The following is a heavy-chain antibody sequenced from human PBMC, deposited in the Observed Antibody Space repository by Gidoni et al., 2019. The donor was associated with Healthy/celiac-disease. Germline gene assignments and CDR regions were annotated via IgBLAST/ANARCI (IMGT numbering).Heavy chain of an antibody. J-gene: IGHJ4*02. CDR2: ISSSSSYI. CDR1: GFTFSSYS. CDR3: ARDGEVGTDY. Sequence: EVQLVESGGGLVKPGGSLRLSCAASGFTFSSYSMNWVRQAPGKGLEWVSSISSSSSYIYYADSVKGRFTISRDNAKNSLYLQRNSLRAEDTAVYYCARDGEVGTDYWGQGTLVTVSS. V-gene: IGHV3-21*01. D-gene: IGHD5-12*01.